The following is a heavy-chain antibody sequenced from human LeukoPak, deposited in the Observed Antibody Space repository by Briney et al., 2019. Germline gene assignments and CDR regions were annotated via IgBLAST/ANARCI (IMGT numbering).Heavy chain of an antibody. J-gene: IGHJ3*02. CDR2: ISSNGGST. V-gene: IGHV3-64*02. CDR1: GFTFSSYA. CDR3: ARGGWELNDAFDI. D-gene: IGHD1-26*01. Sequence: PGGSLRLSCAASGFTFSSYAMHWVRQAPGKGLEYVSAISSNGGSTYYADSVKGRFTVSRDNSKNTLYLQMGSLRAEDMAVYYCARGGWELNDAFDIWGQGTMVTVSS.